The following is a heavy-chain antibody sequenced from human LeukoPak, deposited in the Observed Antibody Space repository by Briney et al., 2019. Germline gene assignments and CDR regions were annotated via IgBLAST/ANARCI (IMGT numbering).Heavy chain of an antibody. CDR2: ISYDGSNK. CDR3: AKDWHCGGDCYFSGGMDV. Sequence: GGSLRLSCAASGFTFSSYGMHWVRQAPGKGLEWVAVISYDGSNKYYADSVKGRFTISRDNPKNTLYLQMNSLRAEDTAVYYCAKDWHCGGDCYFSGGMDVWGQGTTVTVSS. V-gene: IGHV3-30*18. J-gene: IGHJ6*02. D-gene: IGHD2-21*02. CDR1: GFTFSSYG.